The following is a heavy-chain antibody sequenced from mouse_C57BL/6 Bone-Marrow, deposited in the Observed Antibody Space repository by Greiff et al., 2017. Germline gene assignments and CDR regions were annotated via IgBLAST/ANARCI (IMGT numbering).Heavy chain of an antibody. J-gene: IGHJ3*01. D-gene: IGHD2-12*01. CDR3: APYYTWFAY. CDR1: GYTFTSYW. V-gene: IGHV1-7*01. CDR2: INPSSGYP. Sequence: QVQLQQSGAALAKPGASVKLSCKASGYTFTSYWMHWVKQRPGQGLEWIGYINPSSGYPKYNQKFQDKATLTADKSSSTAYMQLSSLTYEDSAVYYCAPYYTWFAYWGQGTLVTVAA.